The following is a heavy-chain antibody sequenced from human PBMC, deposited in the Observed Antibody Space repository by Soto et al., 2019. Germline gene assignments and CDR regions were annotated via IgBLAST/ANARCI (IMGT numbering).Heavy chain of an antibody. J-gene: IGHJ4*02. V-gene: IGHV4-38-2*02. CDR2: AYHSGSA. CDR1: ESSISSGYY. D-gene: IGHD6-13*01. CDR3: ARGGPYSSSLYYFDY. Sequence: SETLSLTCTVSESSISSGYYWGWIRQPPGKGLEWIGSAYHSGSAYYETSLKSRVTISVDMSRNQFSLKLSSVTAADTAVYFRARGGPYSSSLYYFDYWGQGTLVTVSS.